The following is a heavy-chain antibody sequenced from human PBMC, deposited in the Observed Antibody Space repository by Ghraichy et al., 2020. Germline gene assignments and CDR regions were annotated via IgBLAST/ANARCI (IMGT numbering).Heavy chain of an antibody. D-gene: IGHD2/OR15-2a*01. CDR3: AKDLSVESAFPNDAFDM. CDR2: TSGVGGVT. Sequence: GTSGVGGVTYYADSVKGRFIMSRDNSKNTLYLQMNSLRPDDTAVYYCAKDLSVESAFPNDAFDMWGQGTMVTVSS. J-gene: IGHJ3*02. V-gene: IGHV3-23*01.